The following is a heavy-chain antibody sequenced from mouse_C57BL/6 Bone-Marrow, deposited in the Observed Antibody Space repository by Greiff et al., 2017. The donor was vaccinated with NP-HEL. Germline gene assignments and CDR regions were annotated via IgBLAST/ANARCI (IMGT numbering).Heavy chain of an antibody. J-gene: IGHJ3*01. D-gene: IGHD1-1*01. CDR3: ARYYYGSRTGFAY. V-gene: IGHV1-64*01. Sequence: QVQLQQPGAELVKPGASVKLSCKASGYTFTSYWMHWVKQRPGQGLEWIGIIHPNSGSTNYNEKFKSKATLTVDKSSSTAYMQLSSLTSEDSAVYYCARYYYGSRTGFAYWGQGTLVTVSA. CDR2: IHPNSGST. CDR1: GYTFTSYW.